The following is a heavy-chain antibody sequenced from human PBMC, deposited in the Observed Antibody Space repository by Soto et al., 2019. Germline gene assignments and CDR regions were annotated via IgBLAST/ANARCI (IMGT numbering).Heavy chain of an antibody. Sequence: PSETLSLTCTVSGCSISSYYWSWIRQPPGKGLEWIGYIYYSGSTNYNPSLKSRVTISVATSKNQFSLKLSSVTAADTAVYYCARVAVAGTNYYYGMDVWGQGTTVTVSS. J-gene: IGHJ6*02. CDR3: ARVAVAGTNYYYGMDV. CDR1: GCSISSYY. D-gene: IGHD6-19*01. V-gene: IGHV4-59*01. CDR2: IYYSGST.